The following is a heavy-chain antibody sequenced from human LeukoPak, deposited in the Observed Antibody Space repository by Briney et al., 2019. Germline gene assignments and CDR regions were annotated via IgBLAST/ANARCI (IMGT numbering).Heavy chain of an antibody. J-gene: IGHJ4*02. V-gene: IGHV4-31*03. CDR1: GGSISSGGYY. D-gene: IGHD3-22*01. CDR2: IYYSGST. CDR3: ARVPYYYDSSVVFDY. Sequence: PSETLSLTCTVAGGSISSGGYYSSWIRQHPGKGLEWIRYIYYSGSTYYNPSLKSRVTISVDTSKNQFSLQLSSVTAADTAVYYCARVPYYYDSSVVFDYWGQGTLVTVS.